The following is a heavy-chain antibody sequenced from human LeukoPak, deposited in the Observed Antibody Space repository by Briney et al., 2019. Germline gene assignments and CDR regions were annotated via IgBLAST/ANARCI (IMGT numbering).Heavy chain of an antibody. D-gene: IGHD4-11*01. Sequence: GGSLRLSCAASGFTFSSYAMSWVRQAPGKGREWVSAISGSGGSTYYADSVKGRFAISRDNSKNTLYLQMNSLRAEDTAVYYCAKGYSTLNYYGMDVWGQGTTVTVSS. CDR1: GFTFSSYA. V-gene: IGHV3-23*01. CDR2: ISGSGGST. CDR3: AKGYSTLNYYGMDV. J-gene: IGHJ6*02.